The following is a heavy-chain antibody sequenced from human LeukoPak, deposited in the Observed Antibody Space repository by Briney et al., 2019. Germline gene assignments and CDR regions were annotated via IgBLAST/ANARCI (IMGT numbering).Heavy chain of an antibody. CDR2: INPNSGGT. J-gene: IGHJ4*02. CDR1: GYTFTGYY. V-gene: IGHV1-2*04. Sequence: ASVKVSCKASGYTFTGYYMHWVRQAPGQGLEWMGWINPNSGGTNCAQKFQGWVTMTRDTSISTAYMELSRLRSDDTAVYYCARGPPNWGYDYWGPGTLVTVSS. CDR3: ARGPPNWGYDY. D-gene: IGHD7-27*01.